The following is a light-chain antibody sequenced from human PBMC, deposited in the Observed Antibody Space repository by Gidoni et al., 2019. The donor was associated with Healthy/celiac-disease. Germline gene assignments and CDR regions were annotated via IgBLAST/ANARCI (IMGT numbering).Light chain of an antibody. CDR1: QRVSSSY. CDR2: GAS. Sequence: EIGLTPSPGTLSLSPGESATCSCRASQRVSSSYLAWYQQKPGQAPRLLIYGASSRATGIPDRFSGSGSGTDFTLTISRLEPEDFAVYYCQQYGSSPLTFGQGTKLEIK. CDR3: QQYGSSPLT. V-gene: IGKV3-20*01. J-gene: IGKJ2*01.